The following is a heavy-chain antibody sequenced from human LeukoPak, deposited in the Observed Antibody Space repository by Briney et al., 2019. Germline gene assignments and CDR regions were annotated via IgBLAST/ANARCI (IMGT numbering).Heavy chain of an antibody. V-gene: IGHV3-48*01. J-gene: IGHJ4*02. CDR1: GFTFSSYS. CDR3: AKDREQDLEHCFDY. D-gene: IGHD1-1*01. CDR2: ISSSRTTI. Sequence: GGSLRLSCVASGFTFSSYSMNWVRQAPGKGLEWVSYISSSRTTIYYTGSVKGRFTISRDNAKNTLYLHMNSLRAEDTAVYYCAKDREQDLEHCFDYWGQGTLVTVSS.